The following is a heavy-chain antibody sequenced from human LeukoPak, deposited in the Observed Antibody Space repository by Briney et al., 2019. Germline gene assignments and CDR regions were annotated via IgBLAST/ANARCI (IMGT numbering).Heavy chain of an antibody. J-gene: IGHJ6*03. CDR1: GYTFTSYD. D-gene: IGHD3-22*01. CDR2: MNPNSGNT. Sequence: GASVKVSCKASGYTFTSYDINWVRQATGQGLEWMGWMNPNSGNTGCSQKFQGRVTITRNTSITTAYVELSSLRSEDTAVYYCATAPVRNSQNYDIVGDYYYMDVWGKGTTVTVSS. V-gene: IGHV1-8*03. CDR3: ATAPVRNSQNYDIVGDYYYMDV.